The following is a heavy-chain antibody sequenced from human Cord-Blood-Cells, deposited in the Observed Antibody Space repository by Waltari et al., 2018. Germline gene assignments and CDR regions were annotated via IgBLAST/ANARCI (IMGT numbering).Heavy chain of an antibody. CDR2: IWYDGSNK. CDR3: AREPLVVAATPFDY. CDR1: GFTFSSYG. D-gene: IGHD2-15*01. Sequence: QVQLVESGGGVVQHGRSLRLSCAASGFTFSSYGMHWVRQAPGKGLEWVAVIWYDGSNKYYADSVKGRFTISRDNSKNTLYLQMNSLRAEDTAVYYCAREPLVVAATPFDYWGQGTLVTVSS. J-gene: IGHJ4*02. V-gene: IGHV3-33*01.